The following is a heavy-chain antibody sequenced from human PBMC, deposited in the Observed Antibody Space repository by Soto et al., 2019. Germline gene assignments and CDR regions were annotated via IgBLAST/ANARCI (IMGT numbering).Heavy chain of an antibody. Sequence: PGGSLRLSCAASGFTFSSYAMSWVRQAPGQGLEWVSAISGSGGSTYYADSVKGRFTIYRDNSKNTLYLQMNSLRAEDTAVYYCAKGEWSSGWSGLNYYYYGMDVWGQGTTVTVSS. CDR2: ISGSGGST. CDR1: GFTFSSYA. D-gene: IGHD6-19*01. CDR3: AKGEWSSGWSGLNYYYYGMDV. J-gene: IGHJ6*02. V-gene: IGHV3-23*01.